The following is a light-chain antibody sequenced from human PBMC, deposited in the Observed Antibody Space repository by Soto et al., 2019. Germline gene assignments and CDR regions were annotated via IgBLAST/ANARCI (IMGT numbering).Light chain of an antibody. Sequence: EKVMTQSPATLSVSPGERATLSCRASQNVKTRLAWYQQKPGQAPRLLIFDAFTRATGIPARCSGSASGTYFTLTISSLQSEDTAVYYFQQYDEWPLTFGGGTKVEIK. J-gene: IGKJ4*01. V-gene: IGKV3-15*01. CDR2: DAF. CDR3: QQYDEWPLT. CDR1: QNVKTR.